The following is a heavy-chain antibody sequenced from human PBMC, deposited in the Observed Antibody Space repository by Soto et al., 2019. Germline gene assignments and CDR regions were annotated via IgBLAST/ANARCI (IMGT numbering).Heavy chain of an antibody. CDR3: AREDGGGDRAYYGLDV. J-gene: IGHJ6*02. Sequence: QVQLQQSGPGLVEPSQTLSLTCAVSGGSISSEYFHWTWIRQSPGKGLEWIGYIHYTGSIMYNPSFKSPLTMAVDTTKNQFARQLTSGTAADTAVYFCAREDGGGDRAYYGLDVWGQGPTVTVSS. CDR2: IHYTGSI. D-gene: IGHD2-21*02. V-gene: IGHV4-30-4*08. CDR1: GGSISSEYFH.